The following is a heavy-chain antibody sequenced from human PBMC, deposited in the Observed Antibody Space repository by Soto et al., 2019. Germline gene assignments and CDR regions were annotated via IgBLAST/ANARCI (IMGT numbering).Heavy chain of an antibody. Sequence: TSETLSLTCTVSGGSISSYYWSWIRQPPGKGLEWIGYIYYSPSLKSRLTITKDTSKNQVVLTMTNMDPVDTATYYCARRYYDTLTGLPYYFDYWGQGTLVTVSS. CDR1: GGSISSYY. CDR2: IYYS. V-gene: IGHV4-59*01. D-gene: IGHD3-9*01. CDR3: ARRYYDTLTGLPYYFDY. J-gene: IGHJ4*02.